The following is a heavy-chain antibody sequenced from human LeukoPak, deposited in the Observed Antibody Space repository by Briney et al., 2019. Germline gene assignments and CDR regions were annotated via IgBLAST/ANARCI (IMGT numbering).Heavy chain of an antibody. J-gene: IGHJ4*02. CDR3: ARKQQLVDYFDY. D-gene: IGHD6-13*01. CDR2: IIPIFGTA. Sequence: VASVKVSCKASGGTFSSYAISWVRQAPGQGLEWMGGIIPIFGTANYAQKFQGRVTITADESTSTAYMELGSLRSEDTAVYYCARKQQLVDYFDYWGQGTLVTVSS. V-gene: IGHV1-69*13. CDR1: GGTFSSYA.